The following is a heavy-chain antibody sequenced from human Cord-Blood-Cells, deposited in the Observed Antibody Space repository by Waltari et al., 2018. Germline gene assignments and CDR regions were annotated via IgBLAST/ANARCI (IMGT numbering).Heavy chain of an antibody. J-gene: IGHJ4*02. CDR3: AAVQYCSGGSCYDY. CDR2: IVVGSGNT. CDR1: GFTFTSSA. Sequence: QMQLVQSGPEVKKPGTSVKVSCKASGFTFTSSAVQWVRQARGQRLEWIGWIVVGSGNTNYAQKFQERVTITRDMSTSTAYMELSSLRSDDTAVYYCAAVQYCSGGSCYDYWGQGTLVTVSS. V-gene: IGHV1-58*01. D-gene: IGHD2-15*01.